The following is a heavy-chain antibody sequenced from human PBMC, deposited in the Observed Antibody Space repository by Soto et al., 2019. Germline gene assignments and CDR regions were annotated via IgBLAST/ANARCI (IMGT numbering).Heavy chain of an antibody. D-gene: IGHD3-22*01. J-gene: IGHJ4*02. CDR2: IDPSDSYT. V-gene: IGHV5-10-1*01. CDR1: GYSCTSYW. CDR3: RSASGYYAIDY. Sequence: PGVSLRIWRKGSGYSCTSYWSSWVRQMPGKGLEWMGRIDPSDSYTNYSPSFQGHVTISADKSISTAYLQWSSLKASDTAMYYCRSASGYYAIDYWGQGTLVTV.